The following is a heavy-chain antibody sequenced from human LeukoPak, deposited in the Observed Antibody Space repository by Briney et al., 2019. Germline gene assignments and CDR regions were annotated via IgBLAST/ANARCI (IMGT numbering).Heavy chain of an antibody. J-gene: IGHJ4*02. D-gene: IGHD5-18*01. CDR1: GGSISSGDYY. CDR2: IYYSGST. V-gene: IGHV4-30-4*08. CDR3: ARDHSSGVDY. Sequence: SETLSLTCTVSGGSISSGDYYWRWLRQPPGTGLEWIGYIYYSGSTYYNPSLKSRVTISVDTSKNQFSLKLSSVTAADTAVYYCARDHSSGVDYWGQGTLVTVSS.